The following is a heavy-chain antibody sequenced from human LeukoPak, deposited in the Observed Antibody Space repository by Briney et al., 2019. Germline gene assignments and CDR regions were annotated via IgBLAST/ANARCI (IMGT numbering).Heavy chain of an antibody. D-gene: IGHD4-23*01. J-gene: IGHJ4*02. CDR1: GYTFSSYG. Sequence: ASVKVSCKASGYTFSSYGMSWVRQAPGQSLEWMGWISAYNGNTNYAQKFQDRVTMTTDTSTSTAYMGLRSLRSDDTAVYYCARDHSYGGKELAYWGQGTLVTVSS. CDR2: ISAYNGNT. V-gene: IGHV1-18*01. CDR3: ARDHSYGGKELAY.